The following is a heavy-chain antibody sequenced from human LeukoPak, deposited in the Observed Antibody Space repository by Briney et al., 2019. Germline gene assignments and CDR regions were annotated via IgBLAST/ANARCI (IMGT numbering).Heavy chain of an antibody. J-gene: IGHJ4*02. D-gene: IGHD6-13*01. CDR3: ARDAAKAQLAYFDY. Sequence: SETLSLTCTVSGDSISSYYWSWIRQPPGKGLEWIGYIYYSGSTDYNPSLKSRVTISVDTSKNQFSLTLTSVTAADTAVYYCARDAAKAQLAYFDYWGQGTLVTVSS. V-gene: IGHV4-59*12. CDR1: GDSISSYY. CDR2: IYYSGST.